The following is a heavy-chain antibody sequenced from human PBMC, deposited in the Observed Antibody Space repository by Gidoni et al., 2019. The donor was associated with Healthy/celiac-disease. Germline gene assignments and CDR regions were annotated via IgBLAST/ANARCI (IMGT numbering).Heavy chain of an antibody. Sequence: QVQLVQSGAEVKKPGASVKVSCKASGYTFTGYYMHWVRQAPGQGLEWMGWINPNSGGTNDAQKFQGRVTMTRDTSISTAYMELSRLRSDDTAVYYCARDKGFTMDDLWGRGTLVTVSS. CDR3: ARDKGFTMDDL. V-gene: IGHV1-2*02. CDR1: GYTFTGYY. CDR2: INPNSGGT. D-gene: IGHD3-10*01. J-gene: IGHJ2*01.